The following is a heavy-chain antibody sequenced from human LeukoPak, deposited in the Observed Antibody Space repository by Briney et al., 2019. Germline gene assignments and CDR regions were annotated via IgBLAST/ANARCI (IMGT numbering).Heavy chain of an antibody. CDR3: TTDFVRDAY. V-gene: IGHV3-15*01. J-gene: IGHJ4*02. CDR2: IKRKSDGGRT. D-gene: IGHD5-24*01. Sequence: PGGSLRLSCAASGXTCSNAWMSWFPQAPGRGLEWVGRIKRKSDGGRTDYAAPLKGRFTVSRDDSKNTLYLQMNSLKTEDTAVYYCTTDFVRDAYWGQGTLVTVSS. CDR1: GXTCSNAW.